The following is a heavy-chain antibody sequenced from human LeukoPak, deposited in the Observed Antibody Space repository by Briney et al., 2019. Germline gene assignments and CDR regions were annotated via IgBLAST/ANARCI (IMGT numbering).Heavy chain of an antibody. D-gene: IGHD3-10*01. Sequence: PSETLSLTCTVSGGSISSYYWSWIRQPPGKGLEWIGYIYYSGSTNYNPSLKSRVTISVDTSKNQFSLRLSSVTAADTAVYYCARVRGSGHPSYYYYGTDVWGQGTTVTVSS. CDR2: IYYSGST. CDR1: GGSISSYY. V-gene: IGHV4-59*01. CDR3: ARVRGSGHPSYYYYGTDV. J-gene: IGHJ6*02.